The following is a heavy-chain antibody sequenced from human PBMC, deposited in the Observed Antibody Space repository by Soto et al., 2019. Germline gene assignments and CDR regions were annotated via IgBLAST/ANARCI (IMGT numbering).Heavy chain of an antibody. D-gene: IGHD3-9*01. CDR3: ARGYYDILPGYLRVDYFDY. J-gene: IGHJ4*02. CDR2: IYYSGSS. CDR1: GGSISSGSYY. Sequence: SETLSLTCTVSGGSISSGSYYWSWIRQHPGKGLEWIGYIYYSGSSYYNPSLKSRVTISLDTSKNQFSLRLSSVTAADTAVYYCARGYYDILPGYLRVDYFDYWGQGTLVTVSS. V-gene: IGHV4-31*03.